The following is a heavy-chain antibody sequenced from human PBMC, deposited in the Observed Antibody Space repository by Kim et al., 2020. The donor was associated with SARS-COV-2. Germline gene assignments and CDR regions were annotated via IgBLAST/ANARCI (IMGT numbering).Heavy chain of an antibody. CDR3: ASTNSSSWYAFDI. Sequence: GGSLRLSCAASGFTFRSHWMHWVRQAPGKGLVWVSRINSDGSATAHADSVKGRLSVSRDNAKNTLYLLMNSLRAEDTAVYYCASTNSSSWYAFDIWGQGT. V-gene: IGHV3-74*01. D-gene: IGHD6-13*01. CDR2: INSDGSAT. CDR1: GFTFRSHW. J-gene: IGHJ3*02.